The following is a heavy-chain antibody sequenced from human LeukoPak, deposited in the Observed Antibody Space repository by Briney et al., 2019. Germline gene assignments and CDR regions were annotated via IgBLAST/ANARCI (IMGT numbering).Heavy chain of an antibody. V-gene: IGHV3-30*02. J-gene: IGHJ6*03. D-gene: IGHD4-17*01. CDR1: GFTFSSYG. Sequence: GGSLRLSCAASGFTFSSYGMHWVRQAPGKGLEWVAFIRYDGSNKYYADSVKGRFTISRDNSKNTLYLQMNSLRAEDTAVYHCAKDGDYGVLYYYYYMDVWGKGTTVTVSS. CDR3: AKDGDYGVLYYYYYMDV. CDR2: IRYDGSNK.